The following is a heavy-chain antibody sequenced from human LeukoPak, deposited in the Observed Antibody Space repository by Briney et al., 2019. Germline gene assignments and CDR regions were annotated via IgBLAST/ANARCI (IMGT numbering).Heavy chain of an antibody. Sequence: PGGTLRLSCAASGFIFSNYGMSWVRQAPGKGLEWVSGIRGNADTTYYADSVKGRFSIFRDNSKNMLYLQMNSLRVEDTAVYYCAKGLWELRSFYYMDVWGKGTTVTISS. CDR1: GFIFSNYG. V-gene: IGHV3-23*01. D-gene: IGHD1-26*01. CDR2: IRGNADTT. J-gene: IGHJ6*03. CDR3: AKGLWELRSFYYMDV.